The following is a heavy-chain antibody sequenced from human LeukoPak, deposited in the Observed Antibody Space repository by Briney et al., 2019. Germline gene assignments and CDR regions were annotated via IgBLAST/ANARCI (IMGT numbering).Heavy chain of an antibody. Sequence: ASVKVSCTVSRSSVTELSLYWVRQAPGKGLEWMGGFDVIDSETFYAQKFQGRVTMTEDSSTDTAYMGLRSLTSDDTALYYCAAGRPYSLLDYWGQGTLVTASS. V-gene: IGHV1-24*01. CDR1: RSSVTELS. J-gene: IGHJ4*02. D-gene: IGHD5-18*01. CDR3: AAGRPYSLLDY. CDR2: FDVIDSET.